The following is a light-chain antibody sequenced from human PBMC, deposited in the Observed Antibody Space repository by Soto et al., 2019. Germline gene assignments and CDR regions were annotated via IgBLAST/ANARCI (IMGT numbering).Light chain of an antibody. CDR3: QSYDSSLSDSGV. CDR1: SSNIGAGYD. J-gene: IGLJ3*02. CDR2: GNN. V-gene: IGLV1-40*01. Sequence: QSVLTQPPSVSGAPGQRVTISCTGSSSNIGAGYDVHWYQQLPGTAPKLLIYGNNNRPSGVPDRFSGSKSDTSASLAITGLQAEDEADYYCQSYDSSLSDSGVFGGGTQLTVL.